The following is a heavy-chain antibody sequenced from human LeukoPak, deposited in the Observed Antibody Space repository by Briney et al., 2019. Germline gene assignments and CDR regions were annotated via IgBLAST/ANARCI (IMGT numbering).Heavy chain of an antibody. CDR3: AKDVGYCSGGSCRAFDY. J-gene: IGHJ4*02. Sequence: GGSLRLSCAASGFTFSSYAMSWVRQAPGKGLEWVSAISGSGGSTYYADSVKGRFTISRDNSKNTLHLQMNSLRAEDTAVYYCAKDVGYCSGGSCRAFDYWGQGTLVTVSS. CDR2: ISGSGGST. D-gene: IGHD2-15*01. V-gene: IGHV3-23*01. CDR1: GFTFSSYA.